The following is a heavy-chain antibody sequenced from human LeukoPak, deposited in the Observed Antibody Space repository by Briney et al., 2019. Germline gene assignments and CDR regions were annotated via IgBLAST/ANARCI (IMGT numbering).Heavy chain of an antibody. J-gene: IGHJ6*02. CDR3: ARDAYYGGNSVWDYYYGMDV. CDR1: GFSITTND. V-gene: IGHV3-66*01. Sequence: PGGSLRLSCTASGFSITTNDMNWVRQAPGKGPEWVALIYISGITKYADSVQGRFTISRDDSKSTLYLQMNSLRAEDTAVYYCARDAYYGGNSVWDYYYGMDVWGQGTTVTVSS. CDR2: IYISGIT. D-gene: IGHD4-23*01.